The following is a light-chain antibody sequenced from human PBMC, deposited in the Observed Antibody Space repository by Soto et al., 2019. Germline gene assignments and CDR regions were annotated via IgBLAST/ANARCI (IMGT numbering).Light chain of an antibody. Sequence: QSALTQPASVSGSPGQSITISCTGTSSDVGSYNLVSWYQHHPGKAPKLMIYEGSKRDSGVNERFSSSKSGNTASLTIFRNQDEHEAVYYSGYYAGSSTFVFGGGTKLSV. J-gene: IGLJ2*01. V-gene: IGLV2-23*03. CDR1: SSDVGSYNL. CDR2: EGS. CDR3: GYYAGSSTFV.